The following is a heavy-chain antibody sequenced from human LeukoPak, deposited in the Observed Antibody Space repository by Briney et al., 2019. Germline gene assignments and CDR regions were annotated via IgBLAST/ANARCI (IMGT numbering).Heavy chain of an antibody. CDR1: GFTFSTFA. Sequence: GGSLRLSCAASGFTFSTFAMIWVRQPPGKGLEWVSGISWNSGSIGYADSVKGRFTISRDNAKNSLYLQMNSLRAEDMALYYCAKGDSSSGSACFDYWGQGTLVTVSS. CDR3: AKGDSSSGSACFDY. CDR2: ISWNSGSI. D-gene: IGHD6-13*01. J-gene: IGHJ4*02. V-gene: IGHV3-9*03.